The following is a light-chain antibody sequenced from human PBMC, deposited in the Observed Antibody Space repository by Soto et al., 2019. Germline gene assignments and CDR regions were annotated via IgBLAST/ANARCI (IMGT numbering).Light chain of an antibody. CDR3: QQYNTYSWT. V-gene: IGKV1-5*03. CDR1: QSVSSW. J-gene: IGKJ2*02. Sequence: EIKMTQSPSTLSASVGDRVTITCRASQSVSSWLAWYQQKPGKAPKPLIYSASSLESGVPPRFSGSGSGTEFTLTISSLQPDDFATYYCQQYNTYSWTFGQGTKLEI. CDR2: SAS.